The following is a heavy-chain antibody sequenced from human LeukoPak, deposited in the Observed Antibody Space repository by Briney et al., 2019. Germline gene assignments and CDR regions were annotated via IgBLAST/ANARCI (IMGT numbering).Heavy chain of an antibody. CDR2: TRNKANSYTT. CDR1: GFTFSDNY. J-gene: IGHJ6*03. CDR3: ARDAATGTHYYYYYMDV. V-gene: IGHV3-72*01. Sequence: GGSLRLSCAASGFTFSDNYMHWVRQAPGKGLEWVGRTRNKANSYTTEYAASVKGRFTISRDDSKNSLYLQMNSLKTEDTAVYYCARDAATGTHYYYYYMDVWGKGTTVTVSS. D-gene: IGHD1-1*01.